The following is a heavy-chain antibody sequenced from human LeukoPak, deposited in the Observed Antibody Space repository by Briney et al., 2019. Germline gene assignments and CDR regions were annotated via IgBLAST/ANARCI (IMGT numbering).Heavy chain of an antibody. CDR2: IYHSGST. Sequence: SETLSLTCAVSGGSISSGGYSWSWIRQPPGKGLEWIGYIYHSGSTYYNPSLKSRVTISVDRSKNQFSLKLSSVTAADTAVYYCARGGSTVSIENNWFDPWGQGTLVTVSS. CDR3: ARGGSTVSIENNWFDP. J-gene: IGHJ5*02. CDR1: GGSISSGGYS. V-gene: IGHV4-30-2*01. D-gene: IGHD4-17*01.